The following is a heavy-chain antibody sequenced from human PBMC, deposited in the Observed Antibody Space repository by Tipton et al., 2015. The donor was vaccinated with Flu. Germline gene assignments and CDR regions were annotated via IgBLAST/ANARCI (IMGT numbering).Heavy chain of an antibody. Sequence: TLSLTCTVSGGSISSSSYYWGWIRQPPGKGLEWIGSIYYSGSTYYNPSLKSRVTISVDTSKNQFSLKLISVTAADMAVYYCARDTIFGVAHWGQGTLVTVSS. CDR1: GGSISSSSYY. J-gene: IGHJ4*02. CDR2: IYYSGST. D-gene: IGHD3-3*01. CDR3: ARDTIFGVAH. V-gene: IGHV4-39*07.